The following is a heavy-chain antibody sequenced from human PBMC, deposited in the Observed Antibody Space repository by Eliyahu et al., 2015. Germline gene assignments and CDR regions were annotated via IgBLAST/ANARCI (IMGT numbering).Heavy chain of an antibody. CDR3: ASRGAVVGASFDY. CDR2: IXYSGNT. CDR1: GXSFISXY. Sequence: QVQLQESGPGLVKPSEXLSLTCTVXGXSFISXYXSWIRQPPGXGLEWXGYIXYSGNTNYTPSLXSRVTXSVDASKSQFSLKLSSVTAADTAVYYCASRGAVVGASFDYWGQGALVTVSS. V-gene: IGHV4-59*01. D-gene: IGHD1-26*01. J-gene: IGHJ4*02.